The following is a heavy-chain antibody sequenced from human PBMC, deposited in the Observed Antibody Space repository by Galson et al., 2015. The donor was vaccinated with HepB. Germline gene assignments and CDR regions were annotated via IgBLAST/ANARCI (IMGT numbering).Heavy chain of an antibody. Sequence: SLRLSCAASGFTVSSNYMSWVRQAPGKGLEWVSVIYSGGRTYYADSVKGRFTISRDNSKNTLYLQMNSLRAEDTAVYYCARALAVVPAAGWFDPWGQGTLVTVSS. CDR1: GFTVSSNY. D-gene: IGHD2-2*01. J-gene: IGHJ5*02. CDR3: ARALAVVPAAGWFDP. V-gene: IGHV3-66*02. CDR2: IYSGGRT.